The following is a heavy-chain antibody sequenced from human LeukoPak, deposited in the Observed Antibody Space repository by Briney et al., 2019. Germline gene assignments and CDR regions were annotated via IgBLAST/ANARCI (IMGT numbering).Heavy chain of an antibody. CDR3: ARHPQTEWIQLWPYYFDY. CDR1: GGSISGYY. Sequence: SETLSLTCSVSGGSISGYYWSWIRQPPGKGLEWIGYICYSGSTNYNPSLKSRVTISVDTSKNQFSLKLSSVTAADTAVYYCARHPQTEWIQLWPYYFDYWGQGTLVTVSS. D-gene: IGHD5-18*01. J-gene: IGHJ4*02. V-gene: IGHV4-59*08. CDR2: ICYSGST.